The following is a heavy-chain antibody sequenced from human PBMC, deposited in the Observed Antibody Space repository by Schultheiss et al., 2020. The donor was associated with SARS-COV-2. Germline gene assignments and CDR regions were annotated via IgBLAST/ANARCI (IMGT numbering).Heavy chain of an antibody. D-gene: IGHD4-11*01. CDR2: IYYSGST. CDR1: GGSVYSDSYY. Sequence: SETLSLTCTVSGGSVYSDSYYWSWIRQPPGKGLEWIGYIYYSGSTNYNPSLKNRVTISVDTSKNQFSLKLSSVTAADTAVYYCARQNGLRVTTRRYYYYGMDVWGQGTTVTVSS. CDR3: ARQNGLRVTTRRYYYYGMDV. J-gene: IGHJ6*02. V-gene: IGHV4-61*01.